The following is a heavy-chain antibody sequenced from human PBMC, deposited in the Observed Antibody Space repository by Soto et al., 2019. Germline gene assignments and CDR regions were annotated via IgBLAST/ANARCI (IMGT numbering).Heavy chain of an antibody. CDR1: GGSFDNYA. J-gene: IGHJ6*02. D-gene: IGHD3-22*01. Sequence: QVQLVQSGAEVKKPGSSVKVSCKASGGSFDNYAITWVRQAPGQGLEWMGGIIPMLDSTSYAEKFQGRVTITADESTNTAYMELSSLRSEDTAVYFCARTYHYDSGGKPYFYYGMDVWGQGTTVTVSS. V-gene: IGHV1-69*12. CDR3: ARTYHYDSGGKPYFYYGMDV. CDR2: IIPMLDST.